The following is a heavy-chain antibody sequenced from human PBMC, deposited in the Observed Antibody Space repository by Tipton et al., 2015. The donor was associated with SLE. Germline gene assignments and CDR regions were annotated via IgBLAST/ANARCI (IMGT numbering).Heavy chain of an antibody. V-gene: IGHV4-34*01. J-gene: IGHJ5*02. CDR2: INHSGST. Sequence: TLSLICAVYGGSFSGYYWSWIRQPPGKGLEWIGEINHSGSTNYNPSLKSRVTISMDTSKNQLSLKLSSVTAADTAVYYCARGGRGDGGNPFDPWGQGTLVTVSS. CDR3: ARGGRGDGGNPFDP. D-gene: IGHD4-23*01. CDR1: GGSFSGYY.